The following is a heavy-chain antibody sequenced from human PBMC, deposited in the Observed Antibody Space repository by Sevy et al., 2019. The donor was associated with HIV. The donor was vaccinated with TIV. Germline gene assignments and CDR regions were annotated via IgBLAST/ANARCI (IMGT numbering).Heavy chain of an antibody. J-gene: IGHJ3*02. CDR2: INSDGSST. D-gene: IGHD3-22*01. Sequence: PGGSLRLSCAASGFTFSSYWMHWVRQAPGKGLVWVSRINSDGSSTSYADSVKGRFTISRDNAKNTLYLQMNSLRAEDTAVYYCARVKDYYDSSGYYGAGAFDIWGQGTMVTVSS. V-gene: IGHV3-74*01. CDR1: GFTFSSYW. CDR3: ARVKDYYDSSGYYGAGAFDI.